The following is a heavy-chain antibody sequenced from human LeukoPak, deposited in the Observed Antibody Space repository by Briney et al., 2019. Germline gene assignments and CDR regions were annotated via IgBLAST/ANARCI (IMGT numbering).Heavy chain of an antibody. CDR1: GYTFNSYD. CDR3: ARVLTYDFWSAYYFDY. Sequence: ASVKVSCKAPGYTFNSYDISWVRQAPGQGLEWMAWISTYNGNTNYALKVQGRATMTTDTSTSPAYMELRSLRSDDTAVYYCARVLTYDFWSAYYFDYWGQGTLVTVSS. CDR2: ISTYNGNT. D-gene: IGHD3-3*01. V-gene: IGHV1-18*04. J-gene: IGHJ4*02.